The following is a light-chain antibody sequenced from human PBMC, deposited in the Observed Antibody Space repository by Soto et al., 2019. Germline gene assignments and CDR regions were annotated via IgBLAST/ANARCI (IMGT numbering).Light chain of an antibody. V-gene: IGLV2-11*01. Sequence: QSVLTQPRSVSGSPGQSVTISCTGTSSDVGAYNYVSWYQQHPGKAPKLIIYDVIKRPSGVPDRFSGSKSGNTASLTLSGLQAEDEADYYCSSYAGRFVVFGGGTQLTVL. CDR2: DVI. CDR1: SSDVGAYNY. J-gene: IGLJ2*01. CDR3: SSYAGRFVV.